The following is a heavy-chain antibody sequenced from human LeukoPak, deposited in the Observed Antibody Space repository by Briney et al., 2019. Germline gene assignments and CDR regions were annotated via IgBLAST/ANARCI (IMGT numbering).Heavy chain of an antibody. CDR1: GLTVSRNY. J-gene: IGHJ4*02. Sequence: GGSLRLSCAASGLTVSRNYMSWVRQAPGKGVEWVSLISSGGSTYYTDSVRGRFTISRDNSKNTLYLQMNSLRAEDTAVYYCARDWGNWNYDYWGQGTLVTVSS. CDR2: ISSGGST. CDR3: ARDWGNWNYDY. D-gene: IGHD1-7*01. V-gene: IGHV3-66*01.